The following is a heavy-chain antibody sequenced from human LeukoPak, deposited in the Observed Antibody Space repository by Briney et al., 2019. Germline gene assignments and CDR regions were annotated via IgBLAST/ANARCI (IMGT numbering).Heavy chain of an antibody. Sequence: PSETLSLTCAVSGGSISSSSYYWGWIRQPPGKGPEWIGSLYYSGSPYYNPSLKSRVTISVDTSKNQFSLKLDSVTAADTAVYYCARGGDYGGNSAGSINFDYWGQGTLVTVSS. CDR3: ARGGDYGGNSAGSINFDY. J-gene: IGHJ4*02. CDR2: LYYSGSP. D-gene: IGHD4-23*01. V-gene: IGHV4-39*07. CDR1: GGSISSSSYY.